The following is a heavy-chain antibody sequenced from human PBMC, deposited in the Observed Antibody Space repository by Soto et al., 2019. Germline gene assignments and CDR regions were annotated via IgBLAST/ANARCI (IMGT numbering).Heavy chain of an antibody. CDR3: ARDEDGDGYKFFDC. V-gene: IGHV4-4*02. Sequence: SETLDLTCDVSGGSISSNYLWTWVRQPPGKGLEWIGEISHSGTTNYSPSLKSRVTISVDKSKNQFSLKLTSVIAADTAIYYCARDEDGDGYKFFDCWGQGALVTVSS. D-gene: IGHD5-12*01. CDR1: GGSISSNYL. J-gene: IGHJ4*02. CDR2: ISHSGTT.